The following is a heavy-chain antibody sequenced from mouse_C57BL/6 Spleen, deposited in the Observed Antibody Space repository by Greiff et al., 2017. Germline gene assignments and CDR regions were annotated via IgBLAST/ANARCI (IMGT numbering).Heavy chain of an antibody. CDR2: IYPGDGDT. CDR1: GYAFSSSW. Sequence: QVQLQQSGPELVKPGASVKISCKASGYAFSSSWMHWVKQRPGQGLEWIGRIYPGDGDTNYNGKFKGKATLTADKSSSTAYMQLSSLTSEDSAVYFCARDSGYNYWGQGTTLTVSS. CDR3: ARDSGYNY. D-gene: IGHD3-2*02. J-gene: IGHJ2*01. V-gene: IGHV1-82*01.